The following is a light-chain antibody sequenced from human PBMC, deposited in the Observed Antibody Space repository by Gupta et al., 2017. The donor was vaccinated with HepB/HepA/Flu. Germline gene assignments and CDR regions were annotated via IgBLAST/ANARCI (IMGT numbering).Light chain of an antibody. Sequence: QSALTQPAYVSGAPGQSITIACTGTSSDIGTNDLVSWYQQNPGKAPELMIYEVTKRPSGVSNRCSGSKSGNSVSITISGLQAEDDAYYYFCANGGIVSMVVFGGGTKLTVL. V-gene: IGLV2-23*02. CDR1: SSDIGTNDL. J-gene: IGLJ2*01. CDR2: EVT. CDR3: CANGGIVSMVV.